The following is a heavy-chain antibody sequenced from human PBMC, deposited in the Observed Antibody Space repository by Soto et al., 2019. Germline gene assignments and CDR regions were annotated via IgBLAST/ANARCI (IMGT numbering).Heavy chain of an antibody. V-gene: IGHV3-30*18. Sequence: GGSLRLSCAASGLTFSSYGMRWVRQAPGKGLEWVAVISYDGSNKYYADSVKGRFTISRDNSKNTLYLQMNSLRAEGTAVYYCAKDRAAYSYGFPYYYYGMDVWGQGTTVTV. CDR2: ISYDGSNK. D-gene: IGHD5-18*01. CDR1: GLTFSSYG. J-gene: IGHJ6*02. CDR3: AKDRAAYSYGFPYYYYGMDV.